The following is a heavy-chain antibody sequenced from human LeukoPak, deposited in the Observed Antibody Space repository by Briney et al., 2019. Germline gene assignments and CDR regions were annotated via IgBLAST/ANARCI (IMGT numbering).Heavy chain of an antibody. CDR3: ARATYYYDSSGYFNWFDP. J-gene: IGHJ5*02. V-gene: IGHV1-69*04. CDR1: GGTFSSYA. Sequence: SVKVSCKASGGTFSSYAISWVRQAPGQGLEWMGRIIPILGIANYAQKFQGRVTITADKSTSTAHMELSSLRSEDTAVYYCARATYYYDSSGYFNWFDPWGQGTLVTVSS. D-gene: IGHD3-22*01. CDR2: IIPILGIA.